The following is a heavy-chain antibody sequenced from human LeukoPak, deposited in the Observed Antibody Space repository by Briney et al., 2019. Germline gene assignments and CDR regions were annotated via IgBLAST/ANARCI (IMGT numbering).Heavy chain of an antibody. CDR3: AREVRGYSYGYRPTELYWYIDV. J-gene: IGHJ2*01. D-gene: IGHD5-18*01. CDR2: IYHSGST. Sequence: SETLSLTCTVSGYSISSAYYWGWIRQPPGKGLEWIGTIYHSGSTSYNPSLKSRVTISIDTSKNQFSLKLSSVTAADTAVYYCAREVRGYSYGYRPTELYWYIDVWGRGTLVTVSS. CDR1: GYSISSAYY. V-gene: IGHV4-38-2*02.